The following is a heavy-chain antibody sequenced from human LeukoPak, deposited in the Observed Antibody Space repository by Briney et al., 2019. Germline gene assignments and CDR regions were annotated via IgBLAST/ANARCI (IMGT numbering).Heavy chain of an antibody. CDR1: GFTLSSFN. Sequence: GGSLRLXCAASGFTLSSFNMKWVRQTPGKGLEWVSYISSSSTTIYYADSVKGRFTISRDNAKNSLYLQMNSLRAADTAVYYCARDFLEDSYWGQGTLVTVSS. CDR2: ISSSSTTI. J-gene: IGHJ4*02. V-gene: IGHV3-48*01. D-gene: IGHD3-3*01. CDR3: ARDFLEDSY.